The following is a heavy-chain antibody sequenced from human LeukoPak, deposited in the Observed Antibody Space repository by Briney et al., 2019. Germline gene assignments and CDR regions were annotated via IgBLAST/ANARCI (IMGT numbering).Heavy chain of an antibody. Sequence: GGSLRLSCAASGFTFSSYSMNWVRQAPGKGLEWVSSISSSSSYIYYADSVKGRFTISRDNAKNSLYLQMNSLRAEDTAVYYCARDNYDSSGYYGIDYWGQGTLVTVSS. J-gene: IGHJ4*02. D-gene: IGHD3-22*01. CDR2: ISSSSSYI. CDR3: ARDNYDSSGYYGIDY. V-gene: IGHV3-21*01. CDR1: GFTFSSYS.